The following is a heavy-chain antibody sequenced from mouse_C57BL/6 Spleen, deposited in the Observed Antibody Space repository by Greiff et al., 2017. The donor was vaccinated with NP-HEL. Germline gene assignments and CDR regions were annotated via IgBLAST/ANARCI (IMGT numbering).Heavy chain of an antibody. D-gene: IGHD2-1*01. Sequence: VQLQQSGPGMVKPSQSLSLTCTVTGYSITSGYDWHWIRHFPGNKLEWMGYISYSGSTNYNPSLKSRISITHDTSKNHFFLKLNSVTTEDTATYYCARDSFYYGNYVYLDYWGQGTTLTVSS. CDR2: ISYSGST. J-gene: IGHJ2*01. CDR3: ARDSFYYGNYVYLDY. V-gene: IGHV3-1*01. CDR1: GYSITSGYD.